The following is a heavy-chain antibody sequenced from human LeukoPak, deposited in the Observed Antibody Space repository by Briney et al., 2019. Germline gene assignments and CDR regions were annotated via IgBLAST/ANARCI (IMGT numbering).Heavy chain of an antibody. D-gene: IGHD6-13*01. CDR1: GFTFSSYS. V-gene: IGHV4-38-2*02. CDR3: ARDWAADTLRYFDL. J-gene: IGHJ2*01. CDR2: IYHRGTT. Sequence: LRLSCAASGFTFSSYSMNWVRQPPGKDLEWIGSIYHRGTTHYNPSLKSRVSISLDGSKNQFSLKMSSVTAADTAVYYCARDWAADTLRYFDLWGRGTLVTVSS.